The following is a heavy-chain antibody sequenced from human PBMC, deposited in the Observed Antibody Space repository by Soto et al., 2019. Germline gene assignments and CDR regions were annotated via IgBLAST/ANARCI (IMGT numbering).Heavy chain of an antibody. J-gene: IGHJ6*02. D-gene: IGHD3-10*01. Sequence: PSQTLSLTCAISGDSVSSNSAAWNWIRQSPSRGLEWLGRTYYRSKWYNDYAVSVESRITINPDTSKNQFSLQLNSVTPEDTAVYYCAREGITMVRGVITRHYYYYGMDVWGQGTTVTVSS. CDR2: TYYRSKWYN. V-gene: IGHV6-1*01. CDR3: AREGITMVRGVITRHYYYYGMDV. CDR1: GDSVSSNSAA.